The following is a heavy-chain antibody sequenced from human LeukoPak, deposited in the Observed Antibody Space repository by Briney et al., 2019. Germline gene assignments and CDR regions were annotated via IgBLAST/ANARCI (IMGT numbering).Heavy chain of an antibody. V-gene: IGHV1-18*01. CDR1: GYTFTSYG. D-gene: IGHD2-2*01. CDR2: ISAYNGNT. CDR3: ARGGGLGYQLLYYYYYGMDV. Sequence: ASVKVSCKASGYTFTSYGISWVRQAPGQGLEWMGWISAYNGNTNYAQKLQGRVTMTTDTSTSTAYMELRSLRSDDTAVYYCARGGGLGYQLLYYYYYGMDVWGQGTTVTVSS. J-gene: IGHJ6*02.